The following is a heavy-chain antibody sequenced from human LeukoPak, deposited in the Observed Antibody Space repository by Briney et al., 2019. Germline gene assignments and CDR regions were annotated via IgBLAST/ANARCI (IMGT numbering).Heavy chain of an antibody. J-gene: IGHJ4*02. CDR1: GGSISSYY. Sequence: SETLSLTCTVSGGSISSYYWSWIRQPPGKGLEWIGYIYYSGSINYNPSLKSRVAISVDTSKNQFSLKMSSVTAADTAVYYCARGDNHYDYWGQGTLVTVSS. CDR3: ARGDNHYDY. CDR2: IYYSGSI. V-gene: IGHV4-59*01. D-gene: IGHD4-23*01.